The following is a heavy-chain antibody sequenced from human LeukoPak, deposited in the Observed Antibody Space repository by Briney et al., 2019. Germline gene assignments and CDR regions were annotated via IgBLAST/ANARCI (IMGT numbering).Heavy chain of an antibody. V-gene: IGHV1-8*01. CDR2: VTPGSGNT. CDR3: SRGAGAVGDL. D-gene: IGHD2-21*02. Sequence: ASVKVSCKASGYTFTSRDINWLRQATGQGLEWMGWVTPGSGNTTYAQKFQGRVTMTRDSSISTVYMELSSLTSEDTAVYYCSRGAGAVGDLRGQGTLVTVSS. CDR1: GYTFTSRD. J-gene: IGHJ1*01.